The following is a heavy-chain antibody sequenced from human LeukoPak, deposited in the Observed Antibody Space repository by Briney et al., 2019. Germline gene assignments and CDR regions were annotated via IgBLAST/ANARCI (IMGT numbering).Heavy chain of an antibody. D-gene: IGHD6-13*01. V-gene: IGHV4-59*01. Sequence: PSETLSLTCTVSGGSISSYYWSWIRQPPGKGLEWIGYIYYSGSTNYNPSPKSRVTISVDTSKNQFSLKLSSVTAADTAVYYCAREYSSSWYGWFDPWGQGTLVTVSS. CDR3: AREYSSSWYGWFDP. CDR2: IYYSGST. CDR1: GGSISSYY. J-gene: IGHJ5*02.